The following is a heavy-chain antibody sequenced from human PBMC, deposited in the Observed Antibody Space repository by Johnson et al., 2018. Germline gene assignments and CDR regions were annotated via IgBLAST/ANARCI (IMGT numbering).Heavy chain of an antibody. CDR1: GFSFSTYG. CDR2: ISYDGNKK. Sequence: QVQLVQSGGGVVQPGRSLRLSCAASGFSFSTYGMHWVRQATGKGLEWVAGISYDGNKKYDADSVKGRFTISRDNFGNTPDLQMNSLRPEDTAMYYCAKDRGSAAADDLDAFDIWGQGTVVTLSS. D-gene: IGHD6-13*01. V-gene: IGHV3-30*18. CDR3: AKDRGSAAADDLDAFDI. J-gene: IGHJ3*02.